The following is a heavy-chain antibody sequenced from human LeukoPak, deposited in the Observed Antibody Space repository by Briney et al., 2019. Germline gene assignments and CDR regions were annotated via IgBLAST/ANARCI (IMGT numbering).Heavy chain of an antibody. J-gene: IGHJ5*02. D-gene: IGHD6-13*01. CDR2: ISGSGGST. V-gene: IGHV3-23*01. Sequence: GGSLRLSCAASGFTFSSYAMSWVRQAPGKGLEWVSAISGSGGSTYYADSVKGRFTISRDNSKNTLYLQMNSLRAEDTAVYYCAKLPGYSSSWYVDWFDPWGQGTLVTVSS. CDR3: AKLPGYSSSWYVDWFDP. CDR1: GFTFSSYA.